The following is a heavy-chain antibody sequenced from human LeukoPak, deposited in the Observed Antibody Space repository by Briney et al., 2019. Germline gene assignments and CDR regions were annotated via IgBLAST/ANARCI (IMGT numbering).Heavy chain of an antibody. CDR1: GFTFRDYY. V-gene: IGHV3-11*04. CDR3: ARDLRGYNYLRQVDAFDI. CDR2: ISSSGSTI. Sequence: GGSLRLSCAASGFTFRDYYMSWIRQAPGKGLEWVSYISSSGSTIYYADSVKGRFTISRDNAKNSLYLQMNSLRAEGTAVYYCARDLRGYNYLRQVDAFDIWGQGTMVTVSS. J-gene: IGHJ3*02. D-gene: IGHD5-24*01.